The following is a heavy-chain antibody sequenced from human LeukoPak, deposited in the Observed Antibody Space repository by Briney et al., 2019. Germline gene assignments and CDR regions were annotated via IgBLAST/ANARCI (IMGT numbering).Heavy chain of an antibody. V-gene: IGHV4-34*01. CDR2: INHSGST. J-gene: IGHJ5*02. CDR1: GGSFSGYY. CDR3: ARGRDSSGYYFWFDP. Sequence: PSETLSLTCAVYGGSFSGYYWSWLRQPPGKGLEWIGEINHSGSTNYNPSLKSRVPISVDTSKNQFSLKLSSVTAADTAVYYCARGRDSSGYYFWFDPWGQGTLVTVSS. D-gene: IGHD3-22*01.